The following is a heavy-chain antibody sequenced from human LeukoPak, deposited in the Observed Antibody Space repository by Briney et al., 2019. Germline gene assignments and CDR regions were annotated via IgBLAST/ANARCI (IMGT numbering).Heavy chain of an antibody. V-gene: IGHV3-11*03. CDR2: ISDSSTYT. CDR3: ARSTLAPDAFDI. CDR1: GFTFSLYY. Sequence: GGSLRLSCAASGFTFSLYYMNWIRQAPGKGLEWLSYISDSSTYTNYADSVKGRFTISRDNAKNSLYLQMNSLRAEDTAVYYCARSTLAPDAFDIWGQGKMVTVSS. J-gene: IGHJ3*02.